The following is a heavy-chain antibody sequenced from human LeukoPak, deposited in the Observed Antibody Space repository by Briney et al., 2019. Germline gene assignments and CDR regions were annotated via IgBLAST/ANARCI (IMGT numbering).Heavy chain of an antibody. D-gene: IGHD5-24*01. CDR1: GFTFTNYA. J-gene: IGHJ4*02. CDR2: ISGSGDFT. V-gene: IGHV3-23*01. Sequence: PGGSLRLSCAASGFTFTNYAMSWVRQAPGKGLEWVSDISGSGDFTYYADSVKGRFTISRDKSKNTLYLQMNSLRAEGTAVYYCAKDGARDGYNYPDYWGQGTLVTVSS. CDR3: AKDGARDGYNYPDY.